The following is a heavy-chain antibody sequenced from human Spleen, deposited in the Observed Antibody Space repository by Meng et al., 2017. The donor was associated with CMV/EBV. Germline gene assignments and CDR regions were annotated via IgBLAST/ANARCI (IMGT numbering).Heavy chain of an antibody. D-gene: IGHD2-8*01. V-gene: IGHV3-21*01. J-gene: IGHJ3*02. CDR1: GFTFSSYG. Sequence: GESLKISCAASGFTFSSYGMHWVRQAPGKGLEWVSSISSSSSYIYYADSVKGRFTISRDNAKNSLYLQMNSLRAEDTAVYYCARDIVLMVYEAFDIWGQGTMVT. CDR3: ARDIVLMVYEAFDI. CDR2: ISSSSSYI.